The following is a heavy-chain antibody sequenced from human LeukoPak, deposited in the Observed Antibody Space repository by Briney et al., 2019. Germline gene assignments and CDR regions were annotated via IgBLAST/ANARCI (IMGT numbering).Heavy chain of an antibody. D-gene: IGHD3-10*01. CDR2: INNDGSST. CDR3: ARDLRGSGSYSFDF. Sequence: GGSLRLSCAASGFTFTSFWIHWVRQVPGKGLVWVSYINNDGSSTSYADSVKGRFTISRDNSKNTLYLQMNSLRAEDTAVYYCARDLRGSGSYSFDFWGQGTLVTVSS. J-gene: IGHJ4*02. V-gene: IGHV3-74*01. CDR1: GFTFTSFW.